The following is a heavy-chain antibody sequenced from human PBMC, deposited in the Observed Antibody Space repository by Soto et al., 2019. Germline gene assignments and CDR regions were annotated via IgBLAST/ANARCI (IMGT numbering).Heavy chain of an antibody. V-gene: IGHV3-21*01. CDR2: ISGDSIYI. CDR3: ASIPPSAVGATSEVDY. J-gene: IGHJ4*02. CDR1: GFSFSSYT. D-gene: IGHD1-26*01. Sequence: PGGSLRLSCAASGFSFSSYTMNWVRQAPGKGLEWVSSISGDSIYISYADLVKGRFTISRDNAKNSLYLQLNSLRAEDTAVYYCASIPPSAVGATSEVDYWGQGTLVTVSS.